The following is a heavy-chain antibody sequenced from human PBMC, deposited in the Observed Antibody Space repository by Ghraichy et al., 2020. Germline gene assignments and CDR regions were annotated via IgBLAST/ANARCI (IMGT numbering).Heavy chain of an antibody. CDR2: IYWNDDK. Sequence: SGPTLVKPTQTLTLTCTFSGFSLSTSGVGVGWIRQPPGKALEWLALIYWNDDKRYSPSLKSRLTITKDTSKNQVVLTMTNMDPVDTATYYCAHSAPACSSTSCSRYYYYMDVWGKGTTVTVSS. CDR3: AHSAPACSSTSCSRYYYYMDV. J-gene: IGHJ6*03. V-gene: IGHV2-5*01. D-gene: IGHD2-2*01. CDR1: GFSLSTSGVG.